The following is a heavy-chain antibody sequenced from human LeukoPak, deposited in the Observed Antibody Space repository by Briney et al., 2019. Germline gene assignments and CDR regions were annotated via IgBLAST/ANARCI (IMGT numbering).Heavy chain of an antibody. Sequence: SETLSLTCTVSGASISSTSYCWGWIRQPAGKGLEWIGHIHTSGSTNYNPSLKSRVTISVDTSKNQFSLKLSSVTAADTAVYYCARDDYGSAYNWFDPWGQGTLVTVSS. D-gene: IGHD3-10*01. J-gene: IGHJ5*02. V-gene: IGHV4-61*09. CDR3: ARDDYGSAYNWFDP. CDR1: GASISSTSYC. CDR2: IHTSGST.